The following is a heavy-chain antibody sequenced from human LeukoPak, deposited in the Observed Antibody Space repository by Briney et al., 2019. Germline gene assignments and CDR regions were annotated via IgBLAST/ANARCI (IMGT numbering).Heavy chain of an antibody. D-gene: IGHD5-12*01. Sequence: SETLSLTCTVSGGSISSYYWSWIRQPPGKGLEYIGYVSHTGSTNYNPSLKSRLTISVDTSKNHFSLQLSSVTAADTAVYHCARLANSGIYNKYYYMDVWGKGTTVTVSS. V-gene: IGHV4-59*01. J-gene: IGHJ6*03. CDR2: VSHTGST. CDR3: ARLANSGIYNKYYYMDV. CDR1: GGSISSYY.